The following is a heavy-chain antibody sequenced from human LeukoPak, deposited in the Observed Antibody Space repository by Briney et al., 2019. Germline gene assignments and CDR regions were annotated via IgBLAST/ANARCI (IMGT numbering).Heavy chain of an antibody. J-gene: IGHJ3*02. CDR1: GGTFTSYV. V-gene: IGHV1-69*04. CDR3: GRPANYYGSGTYYIDAFDI. Sequence: GASVKVPCKASGGTFTSYVISWVRQAPGQGLEWMGRINPILGTANYVQKFQGRVTITADKSTSTVYMELSNLRSEDTAIYYCGRPANYYGSGTYYIDAFDIWGQGTMVTVSS. D-gene: IGHD3-10*01. CDR2: INPILGTA.